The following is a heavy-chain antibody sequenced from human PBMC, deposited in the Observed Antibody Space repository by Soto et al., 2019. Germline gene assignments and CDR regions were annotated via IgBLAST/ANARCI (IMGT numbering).Heavy chain of an antibody. D-gene: IGHD2-2*01. CDR2: IGRGGTP. J-gene: IGHJ4*02. V-gene: IGHV3-23*01. Sequence: GGSLRLSCAASGFTFNSYAMSWVRQAPGKGLEWVSAIGRGGTPYYADSVNGRFNISRDNSKNTLYLQMNSLRAEDTSVFYCARERWSSTSWYYFDYWGQGTLVTVSS. CDR1: GFTFNSYA. CDR3: ARERWSSTSWYYFDY.